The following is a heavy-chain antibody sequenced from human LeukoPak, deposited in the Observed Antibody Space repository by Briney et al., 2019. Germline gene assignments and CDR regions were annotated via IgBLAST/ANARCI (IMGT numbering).Heavy chain of an antibody. CDR2: IIPIFGTA. D-gene: IGHD6-19*01. Sequence: GASVKVSCKASGGTFSSYAISWVRQAPGQGLEWMGGIIPIFGTANYAQKFQGRVTITADESTSTAYMELSSLRSEDTAVYYCAMGWYDAEYFQHWGQGTLVTVSS. J-gene: IGHJ1*01. V-gene: IGHV1-69*13. CDR3: AMGWYDAEYFQH. CDR1: GGTFSSYA.